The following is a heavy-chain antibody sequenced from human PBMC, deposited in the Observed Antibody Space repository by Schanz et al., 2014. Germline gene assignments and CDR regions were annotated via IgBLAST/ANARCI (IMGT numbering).Heavy chain of an antibody. V-gene: IGHV3-33*05. D-gene: IGHD1-7*01. Sequence: QVQLVESGGGVVQPGRSLRLSCATSGLNFDYYGMNWVRQAPGKGLEWVALISCAGSNKYHAESVKGRFTISRDNAENTLYLQMNSLRVEDTAVYYCAMGGYQLHHWGQGTLVTVSS. CDR2: ISCAGSNK. CDR1: GLNFDYYG. CDR3: AMGGYQLHH. J-gene: IGHJ4*02.